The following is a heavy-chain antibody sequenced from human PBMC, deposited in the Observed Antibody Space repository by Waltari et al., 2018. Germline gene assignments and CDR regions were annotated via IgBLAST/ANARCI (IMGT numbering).Heavy chain of an antibody. J-gene: IGHJ6*02. V-gene: IGHV3-9*02. CDR1: GFSSNDYA. Sequence: EVQLVESGGGWVQPGRSLRVSCAASGFSSNDYAMHWVRQAPGKGLEWVSGIYWNSDRIDYADSVKGRFTVSRDNAKNSLYLQMNSLRPEDSALYYCTKDLQPGGADVWGQGTTVTVSS. CDR3: TKDLQPGGADV. CDR2: IYWNSDRI. D-gene: IGHD3-16*01.